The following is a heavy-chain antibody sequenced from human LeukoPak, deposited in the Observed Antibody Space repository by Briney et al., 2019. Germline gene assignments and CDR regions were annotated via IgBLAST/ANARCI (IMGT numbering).Heavy chain of an antibody. D-gene: IGHD6-13*01. CDR3: ARTIAAAGTPLFDYYYYGMDV. CDR1: GYTFTGYY. Sequence: ASVKVSCKASGYTFTGYYMHWVRQAPGQGLEWMGWINPNSGGTNHAQKFQGRVTMTRDTSISTAYMELSRLRSDDTAVYYCARTIAAAGTPLFDYYYYGMDVWGQGTTVTVSS. CDR2: INPNSGGT. V-gene: IGHV1-2*02. J-gene: IGHJ6*02.